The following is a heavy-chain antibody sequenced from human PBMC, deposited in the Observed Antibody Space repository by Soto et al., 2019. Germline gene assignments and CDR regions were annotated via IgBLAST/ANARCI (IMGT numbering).Heavy chain of an antibody. CDR1: GYTFTSYA. Sequence: QVQLVQSGAEVKKPGASVKVSCKASGYTFTSYAMHWVRQAPGQRLEWMGWINAGNGHTKYSQKFQGRVTITRDTSASTAYMELRSLRSEDKSLYYCARDVGSGSPWGHGNMVTVSS. J-gene: IGHJ5*02. D-gene: IGHD3-10*01. CDR2: INAGNGHT. CDR3: ARDVGSGSP. V-gene: IGHV1-3*01.